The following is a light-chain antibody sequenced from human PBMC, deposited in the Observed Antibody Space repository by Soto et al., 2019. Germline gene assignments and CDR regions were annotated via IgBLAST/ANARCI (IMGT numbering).Light chain of an antibody. V-gene: IGKV3-15*01. CDR3: HQYNSGPPGT. CDR1: ESLSPRS. Sequence: VLTQSPGTLSLSPRETATLSCRASESLSPRSIAWYQQKPGQAPRLLIYGTSTRATGVPARFSGSGSGTDFTLTISSLQSEDFAPYYCHQYNSGPPGTFGQGTKVDI. CDR2: GTS. J-gene: IGKJ2*01.